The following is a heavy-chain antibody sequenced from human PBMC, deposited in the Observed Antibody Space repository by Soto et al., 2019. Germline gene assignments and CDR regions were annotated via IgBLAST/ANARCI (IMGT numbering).Heavy chain of an antibody. J-gene: IGHJ4*02. D-gene: IGHD5-18*01. Sequence: PGESLKISCKGSGYSFTSYWIGWVRQMPGKGLEWKGIIYPGESETRYSPSFQGQVTISADKSISTAYLQWNSLKASDTALYYCARQGYSYGLAYWGQGTLVTVSS. CDR3: ARQGYSYGLAY. CDR1: GYSFTSYW. CDR2: IYPGESET. V-gene: IGHV5-51*01.